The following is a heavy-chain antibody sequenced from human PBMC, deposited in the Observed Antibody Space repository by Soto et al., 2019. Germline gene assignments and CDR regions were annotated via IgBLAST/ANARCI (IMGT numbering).Heavy chain of an antibody. V-gene: IGHV4-30-2*01. D-gene: IGHD2-15*01. CDR1: GGSISSGGYS. Sequence: SETLSLTCAVSGGSISSGGYSWSWIRQPPGKGLEWIGYIYHSGSTYYNPSLKSRVTISVDRSKNQFSLKLSSVTAADTAVYYCARARLGYCSGGSCYSVFYFDYWGQGNLVTVSS. J-gene: IGHJ4*02. CDR2: IYHSGST. CDR3: ARARLGYCSGGSCYSVFYFDY.